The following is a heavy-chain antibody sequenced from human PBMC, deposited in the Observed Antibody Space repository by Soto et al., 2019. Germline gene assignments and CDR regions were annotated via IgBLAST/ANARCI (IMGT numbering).Heavy chain of an antibody. V-gene: IGHV4-59*08. CDR2: IYYNGST. D-gene: IGHD6-19*01. Sequence: SETLSLTCTVSGGSVSSYYWSWSRQPPGKGLEWIGYIYYNGSTNYNPSLKSRVTISVDTSKNQFSLKLSSVTAADTAVYYCARQSGYRSGWYPDWRQGPLVTVSS. CDR3: ARQSGYRSGWYPD. J-gene: IGHJ4*02. CDR1: GGSVSSYY.